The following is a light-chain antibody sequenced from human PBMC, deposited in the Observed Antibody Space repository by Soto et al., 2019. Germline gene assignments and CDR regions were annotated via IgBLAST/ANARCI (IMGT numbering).Light chain of an antibody. Sequence: ESFLTQSPGALSLSPGEGATLSCRASRGVSANYLAWYQQKPGQAPTLLIYGASIRAAGIPDRFSGSGSGTDFTLTIRRLEPDDFAVYYCQQYGSSPRTFGQGTKVDI. CDR3: QQYGSSPRT. V-gene: IGKV3-20*01. CDR2: GAS. J-gene: IGKJ1*01. CDR1: RGVSANY.